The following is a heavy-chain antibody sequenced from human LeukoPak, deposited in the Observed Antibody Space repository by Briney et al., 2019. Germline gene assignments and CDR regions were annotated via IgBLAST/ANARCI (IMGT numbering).Heavy chain of an antibody. CDR1: GGSISSYY. V-gene: IGHV4-59*01. CDR2: IYYSGST. J-gene: IGHJ4*02. CDR3: ARGGKIQLWFGY. Sequence: KPSETLSLTCTVSGGSISSYYWSWIRQPPGKGLEWIGYIYYSGSTSYNPSLKSRVTISVDTSKNQFSLKLSSVTAADTAVYYCARGGKIQLWFGYWGQGTLVTVSS. D-gene: IGHD5-18*01.